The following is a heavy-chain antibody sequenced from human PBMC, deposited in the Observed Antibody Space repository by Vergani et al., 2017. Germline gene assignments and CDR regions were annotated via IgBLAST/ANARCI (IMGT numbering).Heavy chain of an antibody. D-gene: IGHD6-19*01. CDR3: ARHSTVEWLVKLGWIDP. CDR2: IYYSGST. V-gene: IGHV4-39*01. J-gene: IGHJ5*02. Sequence: QVQLQESGPGLVKPSETLTLTCDVSDSSIMTNPYWGWIRQPPGKGLEWIASIYYSGSTYYNPSLKSRVTISVDTSKNQFSLKRSSVTAADTAVYFCARHSTVEWLVKLGWIDPWGQGILVTVSS. CDR1: DSSIMTNPY.